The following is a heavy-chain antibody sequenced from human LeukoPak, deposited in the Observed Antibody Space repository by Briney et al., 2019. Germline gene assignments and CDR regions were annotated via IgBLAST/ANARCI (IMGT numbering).Heavy chain of an antibody. Sequence: ASVKVSCKASGYTLTGYYMHWVRQAPGQGLEWMGWINPNSGGTNYAQKFQGRATMTRDTSISTAYMELSRLRSDDTAVYYCASIDCSGGSCLRNWFDPWGQGTLVTVSS. CDR2: INPNSGGT. CDR1: GYTLTGYY. V-gene: IGHV1-2*02. J-gene: IGHJ5*02. CDR3: ASIDCSGGSCLRNWFDP. D-gene: IGHD2-15*01.